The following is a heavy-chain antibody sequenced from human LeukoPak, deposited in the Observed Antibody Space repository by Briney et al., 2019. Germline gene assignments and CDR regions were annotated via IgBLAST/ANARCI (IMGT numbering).Heavy chain of an antibody. J-gene: IGHJ6*03. V-gene: IGHV1-2*02. CDR1: GYTFTGYY. CDR2: INPNSGGT. Sequence: GASVKVSCKASGYTFTGYYMHWVRQAPGQGLEWVGWINPNSGGTNYAQKFQGRVTMTRDTSISTAYMELSRLRSDDTAVYYCARAPSWYYYMDVWGKGTTVTVSS. CDR3: ARAPSWYYYMDV.